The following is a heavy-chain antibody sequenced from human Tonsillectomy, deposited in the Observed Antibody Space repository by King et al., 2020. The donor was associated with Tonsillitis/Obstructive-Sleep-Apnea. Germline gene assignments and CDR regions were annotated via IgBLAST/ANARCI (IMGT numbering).Heavy chain of an antibody. J-gene: IGHJ5*02. V-gene: IGHV4-4*07. CDR3: ARDLIYGSGSYYNSGYNWFDP. CDR2: IYTSGST. Sequence: QLQESGPGLVKPSETLSLTCTVSGGSISSYYWSWIRQPAGKGLEWIGRIYTSGSTNYNPSLKSRGTMSVDTSKNQFSLKLSSVTAADTAVYYCARDLIYGSGSYYNSGYNWFDPWGQGTLVTVSS. D-gene: IGHD3-10*01. CDR1: GGSISSYY.